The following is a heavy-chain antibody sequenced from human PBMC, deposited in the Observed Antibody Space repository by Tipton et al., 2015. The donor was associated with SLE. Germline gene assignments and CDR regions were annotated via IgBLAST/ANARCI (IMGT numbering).Heavy chain of an antibody. CDR3: AKDRIAAHSNWFDP. J-gene: IGHJ5*02. V-gene: IGHV3-48*01. CDR1: GFTFSSYS. Sequence: GSLRLSCAASGFTFSSYSMNWVRQAPGKGLEWVSYISSSSSTIYYADSVKGRFTISRDNAKNSLYLQMNSLRAEDTAVYYCAKDRIAAHSNWFDPWGQGTLVTVSS. CDR2: ISSSSSTI. D-gene: IGHD6-6*01.